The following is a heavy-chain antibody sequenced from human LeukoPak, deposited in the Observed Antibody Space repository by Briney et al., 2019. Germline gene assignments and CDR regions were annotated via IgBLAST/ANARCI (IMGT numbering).Heavy chain of an antibody. CDR1: GGSFSGYY. V-gene: IGHV4-34*01. Sequence: PSETLSLTCAVYGGSFSGYYWSWIRQPPGKGLEWIGEINHSGSTNYNPSRKSRVTISVDTSKNQFSLKLSSVTAADTAVYYCARSGWGYSRIDAFDIWGQGTMVTVSS. CDR3: ARSGWGYSRIDAFDI. J-gene: IGHJ3*02. CDR2: INHSGST. D-gene: IGHD4-23*01.